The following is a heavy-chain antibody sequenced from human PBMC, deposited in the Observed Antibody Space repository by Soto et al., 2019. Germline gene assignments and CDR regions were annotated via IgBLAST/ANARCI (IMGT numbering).Heavy chain of an antibody. CDR1: GGTFSSLG. CDR2: IIPISGRT. D-gene: IGHD5-12*01. Sequence: QVQLLQSGAEVKRPGSSVKVSCEASGGTFSSLGFTWVRQAPGQGLEWMGGIIPISGRTTFAQKFQGSVTITAHESTRGTHMELPTLTSDDTGMYYCATRGTQGRWLEFADYWGQGTLVTVSS. CDR3: ATRGTQGRWLEFADY. J-gene: IGHJ4*02. V-gene: IGHV1-69*01.